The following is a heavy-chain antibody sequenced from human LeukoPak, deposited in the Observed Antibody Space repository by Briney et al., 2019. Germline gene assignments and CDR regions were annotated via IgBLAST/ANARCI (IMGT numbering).Heavy chain of an antibody. Sequence: PSETLSLTCTVSGGSISSSSYYWGWIRQPPGKGLEWIGTIYYSGSTYYNPSLKSRVTISVDTSKNQFSLKLSSVTAADTAVYYCASRYDYSNYIDYWGQGTLVTVSS. V-gene: IGHV4-39*01. CDR2: IYYSGST. CDR1: GGSISSSSYY. CDR3: ASRYDYSNYIDY. J-gene: IGHJ4*02. D-gene: IGHD4-11*01.